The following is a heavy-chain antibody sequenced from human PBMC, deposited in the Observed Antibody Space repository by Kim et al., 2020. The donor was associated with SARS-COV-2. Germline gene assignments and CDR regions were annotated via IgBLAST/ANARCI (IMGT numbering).Heavy chain of an antibody. V-gene: IGHV1-8*01. D-gene: IGHD1-1*01. J-gene: IGHJ6*02. CDR3: ARVWAGTTPLPNYYYGMDV. Sequence: ASVKVSCKASGYTFTSYDINWVRLATGQGLEWMGWMNPNSGNTGYAQKFQGRVTMTRNTSISTAYMELSSLRSEDTAVYYCARVWAGTTPLPNYYYGMDVWGQGTTVTVSS. CDR2: MNPNSGNT. CDR1: GYTFTSYD.